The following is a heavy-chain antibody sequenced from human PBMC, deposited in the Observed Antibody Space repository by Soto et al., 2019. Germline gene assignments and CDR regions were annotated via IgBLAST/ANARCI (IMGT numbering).Heavy chain of an antibody. Sequence: PSETLSLTCALSVYSISSGYYWGWIRQPPGKGLEWLGSIYHSGSTYFNPSRKSRVTISVETSKNQYSLKRSAVTAADTAVYYCARRSTVTYDYWGQGIRVTVSS. CDR3: ARRSTVTYDY. CDR1: VYSISSGYY. D-gene: IGHD4-17*01. CDR2: IYHSGST. J-gene: IGHJ4*02. V-gene: IGHV4-38-2*01.